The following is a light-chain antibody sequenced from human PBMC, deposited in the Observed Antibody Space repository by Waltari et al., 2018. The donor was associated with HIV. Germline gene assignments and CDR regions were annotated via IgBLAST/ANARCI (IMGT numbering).Light chain of an antibody. CDR2: EVS. CDR1: SSDVGSYNL. Sequence: QSALTQPASVSGSPGQSITISCTGTSSDVGSYNLVSWYQQHPGKSPKLMIYEVSKRPSGVSNRFPGSKSGNTASLTISGLQAEDEADYYCCSYAGSSTPVFGGGTKLTVL. CDR3: CSYAGSSTPV. J-gene: IGLJ2*01. V-gene: IGLV2-23*02.